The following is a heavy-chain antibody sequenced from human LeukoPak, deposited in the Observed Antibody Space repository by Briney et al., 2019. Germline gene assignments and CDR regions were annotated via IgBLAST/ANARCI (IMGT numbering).Heavy chain of an antibody. J-gene: IGHJ5*02. CDR1: GYTFTGYY. D-gene: IGHD1-7*01. CDR3: ARAASELRENWFDP. Sequence: ASVKVSCKASGYTFTGYYMHWVRQAPGQGLEWMGWINPNSGGTNYAQKFQGWVTMTRDTSISTAYMELSRLRSDDTAVYYCARAASELRENWFDPWGQGTLVTVSS. CDR2: INPNSGGT. V-gene: IGHV1-2*04.